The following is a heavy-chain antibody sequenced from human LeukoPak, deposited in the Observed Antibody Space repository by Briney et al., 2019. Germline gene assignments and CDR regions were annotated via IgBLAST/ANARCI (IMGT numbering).Heavy chain of an antibody. J-gene: IGHJ3*02. CDR1: GLTFSNFA. V-gene: IGHV3-23*01. CDR2: LSASGGGT. Sequence: GGSLRLSCAASGLTFSNFAMTWVRQTPGKGLEWVSALSASGGGTFYAPSVKGRFTISRDNSKNTVSLQMNSLRAEDTALYYCATVLHTSXTTWAAFDTWGQGTMVTVSS. D-gene: IGHD5-18*01. CDR3: ATVLHTSXTTWAAFDT.